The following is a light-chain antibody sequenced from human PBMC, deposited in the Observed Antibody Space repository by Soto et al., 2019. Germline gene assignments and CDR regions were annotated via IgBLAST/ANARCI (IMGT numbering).Light chain of an antibody. CDR1: QSVSSK. V-gene: IGKV3-15*01. Sequence: EIVITQSPATLSVSPGERATLSCRASQSVSSKLAWFQQKPGQAPSLLIYGVSTRATGVPVRFSGSGSGTEFTLTVNSXQSEDFAVYYCQQYNNWPHTFGQGTKVDIK. J-gene: IGKJ2*01. CDR3: QQYNNWPHT. CDR2: GVS.